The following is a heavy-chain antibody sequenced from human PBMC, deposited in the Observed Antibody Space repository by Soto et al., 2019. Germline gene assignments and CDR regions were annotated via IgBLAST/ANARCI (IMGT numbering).Heavy chain of an antibody. CDR1: GGSISSGGYY. V-gene: IGHV4-31*03. CDR2: IYYSGST. Sequence: PSETLSLTCTVSGGSISSGGYYWSWIRQHPGKGLEWIGYIYYSGSTYYNPSLKSRVTISVDTSKNQFSLKLSSVTAADTAVYYCARERYDFGQTYGMDVWGQGTTVTVSS. J-gene: IGHJ6*02. CDR3: ARERYDFGQTYGMDV. D-gene: IGHD3-3*01.